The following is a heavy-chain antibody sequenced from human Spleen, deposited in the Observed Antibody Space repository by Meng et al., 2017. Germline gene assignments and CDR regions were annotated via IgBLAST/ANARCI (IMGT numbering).Heavy chain of an antibody. V-gene: IGHV3-23*01. Sequence: GESLKISCAASGFTFSSYPMTWVRQAPGKGLEWVSSIDSAVNSYYTYYADSVKGRFTISRDTSRNTLYLQMNSLRADDTAVYYCAKGGISTTGLDYWGQGTPVTVSS. CDR2: IDSAVNS. D-gene: IGHD1-1*01. CDR1: GFTFSSYP. J-gene: IGHJ4*02. CDR3: AKGGISTTGLDY.